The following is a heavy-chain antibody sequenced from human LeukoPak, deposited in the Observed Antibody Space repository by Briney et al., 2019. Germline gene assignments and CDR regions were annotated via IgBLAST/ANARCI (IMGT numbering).Heavy chain of an antibody. CDR2: IIPILDTT. J-gene: IGHJ3*02. D-gene: IGHD2-15*01. CDR1: GYTFTGYY. V-gene: IGHV1-69*13. Sequence: ASVKVSCKASGYTFTGYYMHWVRQAPGQGLEWMGAIIPILDTTNYAQKFQGRVTITADESTSTAYMELSSLRSEDTAVYYCARGDVVVVSARRYAFDIWGQGTMVTVSS. CDR3: ARGDVVVVSARRYAFDI.